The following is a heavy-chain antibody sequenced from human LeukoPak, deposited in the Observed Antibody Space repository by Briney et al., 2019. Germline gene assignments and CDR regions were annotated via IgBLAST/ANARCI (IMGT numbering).Heavy chain of an antibody. CDR3: ARELTGNYSPAN. CDR2: ISSNSGTI. CDR1: GFTFSTYS. V-gene: IGHV3-48*02. D-gene: IGHD1-26*01. Sequence: GGSLRLSCAASGFTFSTYSMNWVRQAPGKGLEWISYISSNSGTINYADSVKGRFTISRDNAKNSLYLQMNNLRDEDTAVYYCARELTGNYSPANWGRGTLVTVSS. J-gene: IGHJ4*02.